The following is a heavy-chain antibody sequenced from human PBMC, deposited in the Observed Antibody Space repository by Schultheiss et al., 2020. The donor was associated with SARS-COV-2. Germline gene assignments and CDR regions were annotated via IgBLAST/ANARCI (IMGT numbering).Heavy chain of an antibody. J-gene: IGHJ3*02. CDR2: INHSGST. V-gene: IGHV4-34*01. CDR1: GFTFSSYA. CDR3: ARGSGTGGYDAFDI. Sequence: GSLRLSCAASGFTFSSYAMSWVRQAPGKGLEWIGEINHSGSTNYNPSLKSRVTISVDTSKNQFSLKLSSVTAADTAVYYCARGSGTGGYDAFDIWGQGTMVTVSS. D-gene: IGHD1-1*01.